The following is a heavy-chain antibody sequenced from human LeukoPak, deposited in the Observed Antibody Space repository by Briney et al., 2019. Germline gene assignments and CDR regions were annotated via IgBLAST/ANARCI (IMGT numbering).Heavy chain of an antibody. J-gene: IGHJ4*02. D-gene: IGHD6-13*01. CDR1: GSNFSSHW. CDR2: IKQDGSEK. V-gene: IGHV3-7*01. Sequence: VGSLRLSCAASGSNFSSHWMTWVRQAPGKGLEWLANIKQDGSEKYYVDSVKGRFTISRDNTKSSLILQMNGLRADDTALYYCARGGQLGSLDYWGQGTLVTVSS. CDR3: ARGGQLGSLDY.